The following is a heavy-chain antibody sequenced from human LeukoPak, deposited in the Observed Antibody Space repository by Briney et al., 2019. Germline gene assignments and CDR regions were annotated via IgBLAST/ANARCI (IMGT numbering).Heavy chain of an antibody. D-gene: IGHD4-23*01. CDR2: INHSGST. CDR3: ARETTVVTPKSGLDY. CDR1: GGSFSGYY. Sequence: PSETLSLTCAVYGGSFSGYYWSWIRQPPGKGLEWIGEINHSGSTNYNPSFKSRVTISVDTSKNQFSLKLSSVTAADTAVYYCARETTVVTPKSGLDYWGQGTLVTVSS. V-gene: IGHV4-34*01. J-gene: IGHJ4*02.